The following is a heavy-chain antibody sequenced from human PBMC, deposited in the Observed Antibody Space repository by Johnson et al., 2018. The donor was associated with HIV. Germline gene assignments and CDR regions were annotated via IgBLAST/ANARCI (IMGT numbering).Heavy chain of an antibody. CDR1: GFTVSSNY. CDR3: AKGQSSGYPKDAFDV. CDR2: IYSGGST. J-gene: IGHJ3*01. D-gene: IGHD3-22*01. V-gene: IGHV3-66*01. Sequence: VQLVESGGGLVQPGGSLRLSCAASGFTVSSNYMSWVRQAPGKGLEWVSVIYSGGSTYYADSVKGRFTISRDNSKNTLYLQMNSLRTEDTAMYYCAKGQSSGYPKDAFDVWGQGTVVTVSS.